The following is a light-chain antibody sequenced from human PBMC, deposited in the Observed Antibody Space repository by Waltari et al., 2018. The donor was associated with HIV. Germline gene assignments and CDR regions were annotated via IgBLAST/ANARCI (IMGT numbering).Light chain of an antibody. Sequence: SYVLTQPPSVSVAPDKTARLTGGGDNMGSKSVHWYQQKPGQAPVVVTDDDSDRPSGIPERCSGSNSGNTATLTISRVEAGDEADYYCQVWDSSSDHPVFGGGTKLTVL. V-gene: IGLV3-21*04. CDR2: DDS. J-gene: IGLJ3*02. CDR1: NMGSKS. CDR3: QVWDSSSDHPV.